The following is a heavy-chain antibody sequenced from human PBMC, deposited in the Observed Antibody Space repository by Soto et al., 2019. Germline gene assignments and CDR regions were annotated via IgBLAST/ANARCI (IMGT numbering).Heavy chain of an antibody. J-gene: IGHJ3*02. CDR1: EFAFSSYW. Sequence: EVQLVESGGGLVQPGGSLTLSCAASEFAFSSYWMTWVRQAPGKGLEWVANIRKDGSQRSYLDSVRGRFTISRDNSKNSMYLQMNRLRAEDTALYFCARDVSPWSCGLYFDALDIWGQGTMVTVSS. V-gene: IGHV3-7*05. CDR2: IRKDGSQR. D-gene: IGHD2-8*01. CDR3: ARDVSPWSCGLYFDALDI.